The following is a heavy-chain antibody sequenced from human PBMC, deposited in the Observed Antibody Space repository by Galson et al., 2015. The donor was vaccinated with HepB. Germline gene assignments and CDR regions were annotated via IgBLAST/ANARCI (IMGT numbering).Heavy chain of an antibody. J-gene: IGHJ4*02. CDR2: ISSNSRYI. CDR3: ARDAGGYSYGYFDY. V-gene: IGHV3-21*01. Sequence: SLRLSCAASGFTFSSYTMNWVRQAPGKGLEWVSSISSNSRYIYYAGSVKGRFTISRDNAKISLYLQLNSLRAVDTAVYFCARDAGGYSYGYFDYWGQGMLVTVSS. D-gene: IGHD5-18*01. CDR1: GFTFSSYT.